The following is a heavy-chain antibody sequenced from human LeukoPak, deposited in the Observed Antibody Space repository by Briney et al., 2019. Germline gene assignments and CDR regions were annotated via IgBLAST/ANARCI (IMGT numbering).Heavy chain of an antibody. CDR1: GFTFSSYE. J-gene: IGHJ5*02. D-gene: IGHD6-13*01. Sequence: GGSLRLSCAASGFTFSSYEMNWVRQAPGKGLEWVSYISSSGSTIYYADSVKGRFTISRDNAKNSLYLQMNSLRAEDTAVYYCARKEEDSSSLYPPPSNWFDPWGQGTLVTVSS. CDR3: ARKEEDSSSLYPPPSNWFDP. V-gene: IGHV3-48*03. CDR2: ISSSGSTI.